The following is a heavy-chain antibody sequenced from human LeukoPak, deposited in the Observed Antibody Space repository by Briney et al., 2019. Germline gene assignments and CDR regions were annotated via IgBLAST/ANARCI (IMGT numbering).Heavy chain of an antibody. CDR3: ARDLDGSGSS. V-gene: IGHV4-59*12. D-gene: IGHD3-10*01. CDR2: IYYSGST. CDR1: GGSISSYY. J-gene: IGHJ5*02. Sequence: PSETLSLTCTVSGGSISSYYWSWIRQPPGKGLEWIGYIYYSGSTNYNPSLKSRVTISVDTSKNQFSLKLSSVTAADTAVYYCARDLDGSGSSWGQGTLVTVSS.